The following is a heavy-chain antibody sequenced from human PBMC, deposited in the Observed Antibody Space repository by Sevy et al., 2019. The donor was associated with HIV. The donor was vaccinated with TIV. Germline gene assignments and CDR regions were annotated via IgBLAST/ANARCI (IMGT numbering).Heavy chain of an antibody. V-gene: IGHV3-49*03. D-gene: IGHD3-10*01. J-gene: IGHJ3*02. CDR2: IRSKAYGWTT. CDR3: ARDRAFMDYYSGSGSFGAFDI. CDR1: GFTFGDYA. Sequence: GGSLRLSCAGSGFTFGDYALNWFRQAPGKGLEWVGFIRSKAYGWTTKNAASLKGRFTISRDDSKNTAYLEMSSLKIEDTAVYYCARDRAFMDYYSGSGSFGAFDIWGQGTMVTVSS.